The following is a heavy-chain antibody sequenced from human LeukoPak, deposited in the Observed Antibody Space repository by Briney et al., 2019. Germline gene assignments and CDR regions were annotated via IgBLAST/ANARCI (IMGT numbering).Heavy chain of an antibody. J-gene: IGHJ5*02. CDR1: GGSISSYY. V-gene: IGHV4-59*01. CDR2: IYYSGST. Sequence: SETLSFTCTVSGGSISSYYWSWIRQPPGKGLEWIGYIYYSGSTNYDPSLKSRVTISVDTSKNQFSLKLSSVTAADTAVYYCARDFNLSNYVRWFDPWGQGTLVTVSS. CDR3: ARDFNLSNYVRWFDP. D-gene: IGHD4-11*01.